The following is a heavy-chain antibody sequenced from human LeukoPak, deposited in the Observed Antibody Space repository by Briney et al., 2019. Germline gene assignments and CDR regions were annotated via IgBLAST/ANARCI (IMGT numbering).Heavy chain of an antibody. CDR1: GFTVSSNY. Sequence: GGSLSLSCAASGFTVSSNYMNWVRQAPGKGLEWVSVIYDGGSTYYSDAVRGRFTASRDPSKNTLYLQMNSLRAEDTAVYYCARGAFNWGRGTLVTVSS. V-gene: IGHV3-53*01. CDR3: ARGAFN. CDR2: IYDGGST. J-gene: IGHJ4*02.